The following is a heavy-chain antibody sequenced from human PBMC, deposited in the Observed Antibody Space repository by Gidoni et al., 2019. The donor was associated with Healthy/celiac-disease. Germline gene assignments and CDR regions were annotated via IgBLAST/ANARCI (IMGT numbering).Heavy chain of an antibody. J-gene: IGHJ5*02. CDR1: GVAFGGSY. CDR3: ARGRLYYYGSGSLGNWFDP. CDR2: INHSGST. Sequence: QVQLKQQGAGRLTPSETRSVNCAVYGVAFGGSYWSWIREPQWNGLMWVGEINHSGSTNYNPSLHSRLTRSADTSKNQFSLKLSSVTAAATAVYYWARGRLYYYGSGSLGNWFDPWGQGTLVTVSS. D-gene: IGHD3-10*01. V-gene: IGHV4-34*01.